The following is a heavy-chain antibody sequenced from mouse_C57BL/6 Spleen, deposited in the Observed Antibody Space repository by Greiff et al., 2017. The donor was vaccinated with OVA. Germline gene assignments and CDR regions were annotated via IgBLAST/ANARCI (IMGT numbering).Heavy chain of an antibody. CDR2: IYPRSGNT. CDR3: ARCLHDYGSSYAMDY. D-gene: IGHD1-1*01. CDR1: GYTFTSYG. V-gene: IGHV1-81*01. Sequence: VQLQQSGAELARPGASVKLSCKASGYTFTSYGIRWVKQRTGQGLEWIGEIYPRSGNTYYNEKFKGKATLTADKSSSTAYLELRSLTSEDSAVYYCARCLHDYGSSYAMDYWGQGTSVTVSS. J-gene: IGHJ4*01.